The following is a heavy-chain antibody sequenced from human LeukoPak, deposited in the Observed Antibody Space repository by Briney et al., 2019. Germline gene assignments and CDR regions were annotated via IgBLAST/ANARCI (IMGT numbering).Heavy chain of an antibody. D-gene: IGHD3-3*01. CDR2: ISGDGGST. CDR3: AKDKITIFGVVIPTYYYYGMDV. V-gene: IGHV3-43*02. J-gene: IGHJ6*02. CDR1: GFTFDDYA. Sequence: GGSLRLSCAASGFTFDDYAMHWVRQAPGKGLEWVSLISGDGGSTYYADSVEGRFTISRDNSKNSLYLQMNSLRTEDTALYYCAKDKITIFGVVIPTYYYYGMDVWGQGTTVTVSS.